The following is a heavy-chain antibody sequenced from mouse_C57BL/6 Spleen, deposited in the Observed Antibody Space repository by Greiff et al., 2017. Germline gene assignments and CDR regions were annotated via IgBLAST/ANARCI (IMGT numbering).Heavy chain of an antibody. J-gene: IGHJ3*01. CDR2: IYPGDGDT. V-gene: IGHV1-80*01. CDR1: GYAFSSYR. CDR3: ARAGDWFAY. Sequence: VKLQESGAELVKPGASVKISCKASGYAFSSYRMNWVKQRPGKGLEWIGQIYPGDGDTNYNGKFKGKATLTADKSSSTAYMQLSSLTSEASAVYFCARAGDWFAYWGQGTLVTVSA.